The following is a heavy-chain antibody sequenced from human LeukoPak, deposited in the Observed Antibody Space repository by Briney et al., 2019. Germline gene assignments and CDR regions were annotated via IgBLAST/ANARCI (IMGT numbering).Heavy chain of an antibody. CDR3: ARDDGSATWGFDS. CDR2: VIPILGTP. V-gene: IGHV1-69*05. D-gene: IGHD7-27*01. CDR1: GTTFSRSA. Sequence: ASVKVSCKASGTTFSRSAISWVRQAPGQGLEWMGGVIPILGTPNYAQKFQDRVSITTDESTSTAYMEGSSLRSVDTAVYYCARDDGSATWGFDSWGQGTLVTVSS. J-gene: IGHJ4*02.